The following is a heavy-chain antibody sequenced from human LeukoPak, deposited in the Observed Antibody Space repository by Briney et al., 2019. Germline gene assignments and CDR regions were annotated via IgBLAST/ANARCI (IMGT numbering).Heavy chain of an antibody. CDR1: GFTFSNAW. J-gene: IGHJ4*02. CDR3: TTGLYVGPMVRGVIIRKASDY. D-gene: IGHD3-10*01. V-gene: IGHV3-15*01. Sequence: GGSLRLSCAASGFTFSNAWMSWVRQAPGKGLEWVGRIKSKTDGGTTDYAAPVKGRFTISRDDSKNTLYLQMNSLKTEDTAVYYCTTGLYVGPMVRGVIIRKASDYWGQGTLVTVSS. CDR2: IKSKTDGGTT.